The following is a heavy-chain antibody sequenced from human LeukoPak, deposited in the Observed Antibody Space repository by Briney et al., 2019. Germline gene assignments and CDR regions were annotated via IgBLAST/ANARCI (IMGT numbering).Heavy chain of an antibody. Sequence: GGSLRLSCAASGFTFSSYAMSWVRQAPGKGLEWVSGISGSRGTTYYADSVKGRLTISRDNSKNTLYLQMNSLRADDTAVYYCAKGGRGTYYSDSWGQGTLVTVSS. D-gene: IGHD3-16*01. J-gene: IGHJ4*02. V-gene: IGHV3-23*01. CDR3: AKGGRGTYYSDS. CDR2: ISGSRGTT. CDR1: GFTFSSYA.